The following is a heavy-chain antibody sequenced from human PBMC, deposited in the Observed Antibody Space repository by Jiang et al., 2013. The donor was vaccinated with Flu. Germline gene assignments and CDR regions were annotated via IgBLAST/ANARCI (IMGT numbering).Heavy chain of an antibody. V-gene: IGHV6-1*01. CDR2: TYYRSKWYN. D-gene: IGHD2-15*01. Sequence: SGDSVSSNSAAWNWIRQPPSRGLEWLGRTYYRSKWYNDYAVSVKSRITINPDTSKNQFSLQLNSVTPEDTAVYYCARAEDIVSYYFDYWGQGTLVTVSS. CDR1: GDSVSSNSAA. J-gene: IGHJ4*02. CDR3: ARAEDIVSYYFDY.